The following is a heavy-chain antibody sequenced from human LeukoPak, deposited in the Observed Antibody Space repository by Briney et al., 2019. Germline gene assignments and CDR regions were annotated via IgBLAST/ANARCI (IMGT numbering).Heavy chain of an antibody. V-gene: IGHV4-31*11. CDR2: IYYSGST. CDR3: ARVVVAAPDKYYFDY. D-gene: IGHD2-15*01. CDR1: GGSFSGYY. J-gene: IGHJ4*02. Sequence: SETLSLTCAVYGGSFSGYYWSWIRQHPGKGLEWIGYIYYSGSTYYNPSLKSRVTISVDTSKNQFSLKLSSVTAADTAVYYCARVVVAAPDKYYFDYWGQGTLVTVSS.